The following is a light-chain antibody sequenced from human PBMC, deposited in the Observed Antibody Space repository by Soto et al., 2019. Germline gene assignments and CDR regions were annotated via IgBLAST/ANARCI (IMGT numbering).Light chain of an antibody. J-gene: IGKJ4*01. V-gene: IGKV1-9*01. Sequence: DIQLTQSPSFLSASVGDRVTITCRASQDISDYLAWYQQRPGKAPKLLIYAASTLQSGVPSRFSGSGSGTEFTLTISSLQPEDFATYSCPQLNSYPLTFGGGTKVEIK. CDR1: QDISDY. CDR2: AAS. CDR3: PQLNSYPLT.